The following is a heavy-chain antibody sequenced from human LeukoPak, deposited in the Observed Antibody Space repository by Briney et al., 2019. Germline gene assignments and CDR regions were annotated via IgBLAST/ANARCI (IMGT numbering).Heavy chain of an antibody. CDR3: ARDLRWTTHFDY. CDR2: IYYSGST. J-gene: IGHJ4*02. D-gene: IGHD1-14*01. V-gene: IGHV4-30-4*01. CDR1: GGSISSGDYY. Sequence: SETLSLTCTVSGGSISSGDYYWSWIRQPPGKGLEWIGYIYYSGSTYYNPSLKSRVTLSVDTSKNQFSLKLSSVTAADTAVYYCARDLRWTTHFDYWGQGTLVTVSS.